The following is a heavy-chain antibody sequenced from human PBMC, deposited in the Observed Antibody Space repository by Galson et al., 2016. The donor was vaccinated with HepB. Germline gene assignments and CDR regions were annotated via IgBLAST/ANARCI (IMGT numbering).Heavy chain of an antibody. CDR2: ISSSSTYI. CDR1: GFTFSSYS. D-gene: IGHD3-16*01. Sequence: SLRLSCAASGFTFSSYSMNWVRQAPGKGLEWVSFISSSSTYIYYADSVRGRFTISRDNAKNSLYLQMNSLRAEDTAVYFCAKNKATARVWGHYYYYMDVWGKGTTVTVSS. J-gene: IGHJ6*03. V-gene: IGHV3-21*04. CDR3: AKNKATARVWGHYYYYMDV.